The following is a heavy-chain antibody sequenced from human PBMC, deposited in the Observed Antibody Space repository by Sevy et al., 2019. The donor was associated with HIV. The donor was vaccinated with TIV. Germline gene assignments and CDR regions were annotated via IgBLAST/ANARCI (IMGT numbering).Heavy chain of an antibody. D-gene: IGHD1-26*01. CDR2: ISAYNGNT. Sequence: ASVKVSCKASGYTFTSYGISWVRQAPGQGLEWMGWISAYNGNTNYAQKLQGRVTMTTDTSTSTAYMELRSLRSDDTAVYYCAGDAYSGTAGWFDPWGQGTLVTVSS. CDR1: GYTFTSYG. V-gene: IGHV1-18*01. CDR3: AGDAYSGTAGWFDP. J-gene: IGHJ5*02.